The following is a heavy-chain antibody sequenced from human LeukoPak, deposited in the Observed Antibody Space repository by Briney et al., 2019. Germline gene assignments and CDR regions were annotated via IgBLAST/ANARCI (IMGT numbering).Heavy chain of an antibody. CDR2: ISAYNGNT. Sequence: ASVKVSCKASGYTFTSYGISWVRQAPGQGLEWMGWISAYNGNTNYAQKLQGRVTVTRDTSTSTAYMELSSLRSEDTAVYYCASPNCSSTSCYHYYYYGMDVWGQGTTVTVSS. J-gene: IGHJ6*02. D-gene: IGHD2-2*01. V-gene: IGHV1-18*01. CDR3: ASPNCSSTSCYHYYYYGMDV. CDR1: GYTFTSYG.